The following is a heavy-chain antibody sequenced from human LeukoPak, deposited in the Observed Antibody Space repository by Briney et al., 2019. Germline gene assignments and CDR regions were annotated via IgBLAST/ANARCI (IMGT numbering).Heavy chain of an antibody. CDR2: IRYDGSNK. CDR3: AKDKGSLYTGYSSGWYYFDY. D-gene: IGHD6-19*01. CDR1: GFTFSSYG. V-gene: IGHV3-30*02. J-gene: IGHJ4*02. Sequence: PGGSLRLSCAASGFTFSSYGMHWVRQAPGKGLEWVAFIRYDGSNKYYADSVKGRFTISRDNSKNTLYLQMNSLRAEDTAVYYCAKDKGSLYTGYSSGWYYFDYWGQGTLVTVSS.